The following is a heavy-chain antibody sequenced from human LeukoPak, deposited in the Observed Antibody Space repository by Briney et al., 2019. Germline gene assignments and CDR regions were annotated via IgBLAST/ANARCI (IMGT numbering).Heavy chain of an antibody. J-gene: IGHJ4*02. V-gene: IGHV4-34*01. D-gene: IGHD2-2*01. CDR1: GGSFSGYY. CDR2: INHSGST. CDR3: ARGGIVVVPAPFDY. Sequence: SETLSLTCAVYGGSFSGYYWSWIRQPPGKGLEWIGEINHSGSTNYNPSLKSRVTISVDTSKNQFSLKLSSVTAADTAVYYCARGGIVVVPAPFDYWGQGTLVTVSP.